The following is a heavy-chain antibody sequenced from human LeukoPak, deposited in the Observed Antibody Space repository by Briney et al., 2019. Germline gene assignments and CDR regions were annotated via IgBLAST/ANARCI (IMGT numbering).Heavy chain of an antibody. CDR1: GFTFTNYW. CDR2: INEDGSEK. V-gene: IGHV3-7*01. CDR3: ASSSYSCSSS. J-gene: IGHJ5*02. D-gene: IGHD6-6*01. Sequence: GGSLRLSCAASGFTFTNYWMIWVRQAPGKGLEWVANINEDGSEKYYVGSVGGRFTISRDNAKNSVFVQMNSLRADDTAMYYCASSSYSCSSSWGQGTLVTVSS.